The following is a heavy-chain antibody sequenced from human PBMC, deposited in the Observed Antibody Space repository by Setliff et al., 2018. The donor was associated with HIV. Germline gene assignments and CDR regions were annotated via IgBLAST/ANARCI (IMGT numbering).Heavy chain of an antibody. CDR1: GYTFTSYY. CDR3: ARAYDRYCSSTSCYEWFDP. V-gene: IGHV1-46*01. J-gene: IGHJ5*02. D-gene: IGHD2-2*01. CDR2: INPSGGST. Sequence: ASVKVSCKVSGYTFTSYYMHWVRQAPGQGLEWMGIINPSGGSTSYAQKFQGRVTMTRDTSTSTVYMELSSLRSEDTAVYYCARAYDRYCSSTSCYEWFDPWGQGTLVTVSS.